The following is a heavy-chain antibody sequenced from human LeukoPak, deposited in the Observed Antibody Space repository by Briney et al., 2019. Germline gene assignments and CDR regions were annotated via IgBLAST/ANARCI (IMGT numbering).Heavy chain of an antibody. CDR1: GFTFSSYS. CDR2: ISSSSSYI. Sequence: AGGSLRLSCAASGFTFSSYSMNWVRQAPGKGLEWVSYISSSSSYIYYADSVKGRFTISRDNAKNSLYLQVNSLRAEDTAVYYCAKDSSSSNPYYGMDVWGHGTTVTVSS. CDR3: AKDSSSSNPYYGMDV. J-gene: IGHJ6*02. V-gene: IGHV3-21*01. D-gene: IGHD6-6*01.